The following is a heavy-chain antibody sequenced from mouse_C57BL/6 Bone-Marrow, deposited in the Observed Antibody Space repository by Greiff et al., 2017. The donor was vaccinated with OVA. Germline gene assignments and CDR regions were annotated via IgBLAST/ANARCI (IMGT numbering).Heavy chain of an antibody. CDR2: IDPNRGGT. Sequence: QVQLQQPGAELVKPGASVKLSCKASGYTFTSYWMHWVKQRPGRGLEWIGRIDPNRGGTKYNEKFKSKATLTVDKPSSTAYMQLSSLTSEDSAVYYCARYYDYDWFAYWGQGTLVTVSA. D-gene: IGHD2-4*01. CDR3: ARYYDYDWFAY. J-gene: IGHJ3*01. CDR1: GYTFTSYW. V-gene: IGHV1-72*01.